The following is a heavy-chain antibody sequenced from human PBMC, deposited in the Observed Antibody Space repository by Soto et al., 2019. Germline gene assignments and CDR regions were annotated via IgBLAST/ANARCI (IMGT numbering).Heavy chain of an antibody. J-gene: IGHJ4*02. CDR2: IYSSGNT. CDR1: GFTVRSNY. Sequence: EVQLVETGGGLIQPGGSLRLSCAVSGFTVRSNYMSWVRQAPGKGLEWVSIIYSSGNTYYADSVKGRFTMSRDTSNNTVSLERRRVRAGDPAAYYSARAASPLGHWGPGPLVAVSS. V-gene: IGHV3-53*02. CDR3: ARAASPLGH. D-gene: IGHD3-3*01.